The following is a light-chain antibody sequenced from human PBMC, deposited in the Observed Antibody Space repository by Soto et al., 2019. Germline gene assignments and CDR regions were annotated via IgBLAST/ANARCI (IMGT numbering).Light chain of an antibody. CDR2: DAS. CDR1: QRISRY. Sequence: DIQMTQSPSTLSASVGDRVTITCRASQRISRYLAWYQQKPGEAPKLLIYDASSLQSGVPSRFSGGGYGTEFTLTISSLQLEDFATYYCQQSHTNPLTFGGGTKVDIK. CDR3: QQSHTNPLT. V-gene: IGKV1-39*01. J-gene: IGKJ4*01.